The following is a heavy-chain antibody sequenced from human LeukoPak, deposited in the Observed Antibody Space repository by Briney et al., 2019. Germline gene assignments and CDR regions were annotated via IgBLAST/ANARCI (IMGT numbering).Heavy chain of an antibody. Sequence: SETLSLTCIVSGDSISSYYWSWIRQPAGKGLDWIGRMYTSGSTNYNPSLKSRVTMSVDTSKNQFSLKVRSVTAADTAVYYCARDSGYELTWGRGTLVTVSS. D-gene: IGHD5-12*01. V-gene: IGHV4-4*07. CDR1: GDSISSYY. CDR3: ARDSGYELT. J-gene: IGHJ5*02. CDR2: MYTSGST.